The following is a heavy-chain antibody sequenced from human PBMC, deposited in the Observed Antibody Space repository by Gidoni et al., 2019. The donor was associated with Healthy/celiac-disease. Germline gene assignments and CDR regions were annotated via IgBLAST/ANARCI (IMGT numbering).Heavy chain of an antibody. CDR3: ARSGSSSWYGGKDWFDP. CDR1: GGSISSSSYY. CDR2: IYYSGST. Sequence: QLQLQESGPGLVKPSETLSLTCTVSGGSISSSSYYWGWSRQPPGKGLEWIGSIYYSGSTYYNPSLKSRVTISVDTSKNQFSLKLSSVTAADTAVYYCARSGSSSWYGGKDWFDPWGQGTLVTVSS. V-gene: IGHV4-39*01. J-gene: IGHJ5*02. D-gene: IGHD6-13*01.